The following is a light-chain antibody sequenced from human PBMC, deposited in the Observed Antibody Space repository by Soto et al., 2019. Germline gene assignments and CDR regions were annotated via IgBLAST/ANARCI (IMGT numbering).Light chain of an antibody. J-gene: IGKJ2*01. Sequence: DIQMTQSPSSLSASVGDRVTITCRASQSIRNYLHWYQQKPGKAPKVPIYGASTLQSGVPSRFSGSGSGTDFTLTISSLQPEDFATYYCQQSYSTPTFGQGTKLEIK. CDR3: QQSYSTPT. CDR1: QSIRNY. V-gene: IGKV1-39*01. CDR2: GAS.